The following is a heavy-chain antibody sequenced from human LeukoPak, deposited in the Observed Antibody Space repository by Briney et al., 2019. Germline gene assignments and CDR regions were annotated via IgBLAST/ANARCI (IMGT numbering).Heavy chain of an antibody. Sequence: SETLSLTCAVSGGSVRSHSYYWTWVRQPPGKGLEWIGYIHYSGSTKYNPSLKSRVTISVDTSKKQFSLKLSSVTAADTAVYYCARGKPDLAAAGSVSDYWGQGTVVTVSS. J-gene: IGHJ4*02. D-gene: IGHD6-13*01. CDR2: IHYSGST. V-gene: IGHV4-61*01. CDR1: GGSVRSHSYY. CDR3: ARGKPDLAAAGSVSDY.